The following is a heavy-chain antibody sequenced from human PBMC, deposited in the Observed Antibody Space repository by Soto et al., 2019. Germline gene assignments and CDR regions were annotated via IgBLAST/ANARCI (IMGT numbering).Heavy chain of an antibody. CDR2: ISGSGRNI. CDR1: GLSFSLYS. CDR3: AKDDRTASRIDY. J-gene: IGHJ4*02. D-gene: IGHD2-21*02. Sequence: EVQLLESGGGLVQPGGSLRLSCATSGLSFSLYSMGLVRQAPGKGLAWVSAISGSGRNIHYADSVTGRFTISRDNSKNTLSLQMNSVSAEETGLYYCAKDDRTASRIDYWGQGTLVTVSS. V-gene: IGHV3-23*01.